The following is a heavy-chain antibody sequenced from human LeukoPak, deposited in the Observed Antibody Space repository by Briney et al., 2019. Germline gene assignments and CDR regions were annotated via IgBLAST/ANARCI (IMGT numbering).Heavy chain of an antibody. CDR2: INPNSGGT. D-gene: IGHD6-19*01. CDR1: GYTFTGYY. V-gene: IGHV1-2*02. CDR3: ARDSSGSSARENWFDP. J-gene: IGHJ5*02. Sequence: ASVKVSCKASGYTFTGYYMHWVRQAPGQGLEWMGWINPNSGGTNYAQKFQGRVTMTRDTSISTAYMELSGLRSDDTAVYYCARDSSGSSARENWFDPWGQGTLVTVSS.